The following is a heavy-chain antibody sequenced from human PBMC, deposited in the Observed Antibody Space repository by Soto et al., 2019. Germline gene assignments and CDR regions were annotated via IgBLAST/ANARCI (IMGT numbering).Heavy chain of an antibody. D-gene: IGHD6-19*01. J-gene: IGHJ5*02. V-gene: IGHV3-30*18. CDR3: AKSHRQWLVPNNWFDP. Sequence: GGFLRLSCAASGFTFSSYGMHWVRQAPGKGLEWVAVISYDGSNKYYADSVKGRFTISRDNSKNTLYLQMNSLRAEDTAVYYCAKSHRQWLVPNNWFDPWGQGTLVTVSS. CDR2: ISYDGSNK. CDR1: GFTFSSYG.